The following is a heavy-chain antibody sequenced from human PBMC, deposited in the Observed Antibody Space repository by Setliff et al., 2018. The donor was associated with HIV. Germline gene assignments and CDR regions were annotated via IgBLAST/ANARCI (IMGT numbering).Heavy chain of an antibody. CDR3: ARTRYSYGYFYYMDV. V-gene: IGHV4-34*01. J-gene: IGHJ6*03. Sequence: SETLSLTCSVSGGSISSYYWSWIRQPPGKGLEWIGGINHSGSTNYNPSLKSRVTISVDTSKNQLSLKLRSVTAADTAVYYCARTRYSYGYFYYMDVWGKGTTVTVSS. D-gene: IGHD5-18*01. CDR2: INHSGST. CDR1: GGSISSYY.